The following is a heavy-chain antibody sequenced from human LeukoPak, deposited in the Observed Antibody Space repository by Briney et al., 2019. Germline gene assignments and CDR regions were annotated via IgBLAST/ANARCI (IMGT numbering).Heavy chain of an antibody. V-gene: IGHV4-39*01. D-gene: IGHD4/OR15-4a*01. CDR3: ARQTLRLTDAFDI. Sequence: SETLSLTRTVPGGSISSSSYYWGWIRQPPGKGLEWIGCIYYSGSTYYNPSLKSRVTISVDTSKNQFSLKLSSVTAADTAVYYCARQTLRLTDAFDIWGQGTMVTVSS. CDR2: IYYSGST. CDR1: GGSISSSSYY. J-gene: IGHJ3*02.